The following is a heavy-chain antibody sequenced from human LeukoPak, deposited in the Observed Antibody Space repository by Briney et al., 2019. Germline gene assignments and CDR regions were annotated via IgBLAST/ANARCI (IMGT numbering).Heavy chain of an antibody. CDR1: GFTFSSHG. V-gene: IGHV3-30*18. J-gene: IGHJ5*02. CDR2: ISYDGSNK. CDR3: AKDDYYDSSGDXNWFDP. D-gene: IGHD3-22*01. Sequence: GGTLRLSCAASGFTFSSHGMNWVRRAPGKGLEWVAVISYDGSNKYYADSVKGRFTISRDNSKNTLYLQMNSLRAEDTAVYFCAKDDYYDSSGDXNWFDPXXXGTLVTV.